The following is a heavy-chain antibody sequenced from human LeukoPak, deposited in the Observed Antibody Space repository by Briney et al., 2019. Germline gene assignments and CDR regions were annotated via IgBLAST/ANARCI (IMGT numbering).Heavy chain of an antibody. CDR1: GGSISSYY. J-gene: IGHJ4*02. Sequence: SETLSLTCTVSGGSISSYYWSWIRQPAGKGLEWIGRIYTSGSTNYNPSLKSRVTMSVDTSKNQFSLKLSSVTAADTAVYYCARDLTARRSQLVPFDYWGQGTLVTVSS. CDR3: ARDLTARRSQLVPFDY. D-gene: IGHD6-6*01. V-gene: IGHV4-4*07. CDR2: IYTSGST.